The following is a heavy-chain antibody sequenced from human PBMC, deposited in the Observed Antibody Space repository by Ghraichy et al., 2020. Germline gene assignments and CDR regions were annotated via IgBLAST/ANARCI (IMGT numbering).Heavy chain of an antibody. D-gene: IGHD1-14*01. Sequence: SETLSLTCTVSGCSISSYYWSWIRQPPGKGLECIGYVYYSGSTNYNPSLKSRVTISVDTSTNQFSLKLSSVPAADTAVYYCSRAEPANYFDYWGQGALVTVSS. V-gene: IGHV4-59*01. CDR1: GCSISSYY. CDR3: SRAEPANYFDY. CDR2: VYYSGST. J-gene: IGHJ4*02.